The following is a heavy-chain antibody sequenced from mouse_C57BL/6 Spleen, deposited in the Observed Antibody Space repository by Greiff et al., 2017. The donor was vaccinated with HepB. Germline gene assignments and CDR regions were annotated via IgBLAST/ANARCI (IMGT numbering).Heavy chain of an antibody. D-gene: IGHD1-1*01. V-gene: IGHV6-3*01. Sequence: EVKLMESGGGLVQPGGSMKLSCVASGFTFSNYWMNWVRQSPEKGLEWVAQIRLKSDNYATQYAESVKGRFTISRDDSKSSVYLQMNNLRAEDTGIYYCTGGSSGSSYAMYYWGQGTSVTVSS. CDR2: IRLKSDNYAT. J-gene: IGHJ4*01. CDR3: TGGSSGSSYAMYY. CDR1: GFTFSNYW.